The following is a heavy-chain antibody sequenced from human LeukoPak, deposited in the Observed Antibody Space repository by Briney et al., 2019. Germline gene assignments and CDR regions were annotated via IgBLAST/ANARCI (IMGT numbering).Heavy chain of an antibody. CDR2: INHSGST. Sequence: SETLSLTCAVYGGSFSGYYWSWIRQPPGKGLEWIGEINHSGSTNYNPSLKSRVTISVDTSKNQFSLKLSSVTAADTAVYYCARGPRIFGVVTKVPGWFDPWGQGTLVTVSS. V-gene: IGHV4-34*01. D-gene: IGHD3-3*01. J-gene: IGHJ5*02. CDR3: ARGPRIFGVVTKVPGWFDP. CDR1: GGSFSGYY.